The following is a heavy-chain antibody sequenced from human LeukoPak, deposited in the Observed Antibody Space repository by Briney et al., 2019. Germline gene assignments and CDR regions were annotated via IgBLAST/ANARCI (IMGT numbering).Heavy chain of an antibody. CDR1: DYTFTSYG. CDR2: ISAYNGNT. D-gene: IGHD6-19*01. V-gene: IGHV1-18*01. J-gene: IGHJ5*02. CDR3: ARGGPIAVADNWLDP. Sequence: ASVTVSCTASDYTFTSYGISWVRQAPGQGLEWMGWISAYNGNTNYAQKLQGRVTMTTDTSTSTAYMELRSLRSDDTAVYYCARGGPIAVADNWLDPWGQGTLVTVSS.